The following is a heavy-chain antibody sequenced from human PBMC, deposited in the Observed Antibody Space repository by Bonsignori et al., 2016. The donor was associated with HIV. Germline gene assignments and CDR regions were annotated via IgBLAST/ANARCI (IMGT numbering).Heavy chain of an antibody. V-gene: IGHV1-2*02. D-gene: IGHD3-3*01. CDR3: ARGWFLEWLTMDV. CDR2: INPNSGGT. Sequence: WVRQAPGQGLEWMGWINPNSGGTNYAQKFQGRVTMTRDTSISTAYMELSRLRSDDTAVYYCARGWFLEWLTMDVWGKGTTVTVSS. J-gene: IGHJ6*03.